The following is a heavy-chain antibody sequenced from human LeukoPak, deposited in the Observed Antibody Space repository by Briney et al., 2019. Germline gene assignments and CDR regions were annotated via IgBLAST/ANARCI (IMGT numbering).Heavy chain of an antibody. CDR2: ISYDGSNK. V-gene: IGHV3-30*03. Sequence: GGSLRLSCAASGFTFSSYSMNWVRQAPGKGLDWVALISYDGSNKYYADSVKGRFTISKDNSKNTLHLQMSSLRSEDTAVYYCARGGWFDPWGQGTLVTVSS. D-gene: IGHD3-16*01. J-gene: IGHJ5*02. CDR1: GFTFSSYS. CDR3: ARGGWFDP.